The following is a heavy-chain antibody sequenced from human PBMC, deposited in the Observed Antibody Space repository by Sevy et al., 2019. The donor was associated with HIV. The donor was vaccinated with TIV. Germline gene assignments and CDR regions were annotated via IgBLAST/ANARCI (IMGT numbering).Heavy chain of an antibody. Sequence: GGCLRLSCVVSGIIFTSSGMHWVRQAPGKGLEWVAVISYHGRDKFYADSVKGRFTISRDNSKNILYLQMNGLRIEDTAVYYCAKAFTGYNGMDVWGQGTMVTVS. D-gene: IGHD3-9*01. J-gene: IGHJ6*02. CDR2: ISYHGRDK. V-gene: IGHV3-30*18. CDR3: AKAFTGYNGMDV. CDR1: GIIFTSSG.